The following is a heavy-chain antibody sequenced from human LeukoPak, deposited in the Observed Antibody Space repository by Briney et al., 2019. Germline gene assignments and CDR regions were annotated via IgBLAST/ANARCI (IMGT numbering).Heavy chain of an antibody. CDR2: ISGSGGAT. V-gene: IGHV3-23*01. J-gene: IGHJ4*02. Sequence: GGSLRLSCVASGFTFSNSAMSWVRQAPGKGLEWVSAISGSGGATYYADSVKGRFTISRDNSKNTLYLQMNSLRAEDTAVYYCAKGGGSIFFDYWGQGTLVTVSS. D-gene: IGHD1-26*01. CDR3: AKGGGSIFFDY. CDR1: GFTFSNSA.